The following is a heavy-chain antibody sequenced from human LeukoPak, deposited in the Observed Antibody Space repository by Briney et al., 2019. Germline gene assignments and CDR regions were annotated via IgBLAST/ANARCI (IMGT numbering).Heavy chain of an antibody. J-gene: IGHJ5*02. Sequence: SETLSLTCTVSGGSINSYHWSWIRQPPGKGLEWIGYIYYSGSTNYNPSLKSRVTISVDTSKNQFSLKLSSVTAADTAVYYCARLSRGYYYWFDHWGQGTLVTVSS. CDR2: IYYSGST. CDR1: GGSINSYH. D-gene: IGHD3-22*01. V-gene: IGHV4-59*01. CDR3: ARLSRGYYYWFDH.